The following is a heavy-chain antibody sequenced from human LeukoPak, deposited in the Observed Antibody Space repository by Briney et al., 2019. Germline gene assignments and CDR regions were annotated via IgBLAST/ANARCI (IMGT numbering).Heavy chain of an antibody. J-gene: IGHJ4*02. V-gene: IGHV4-38-2*02. CDR3: ARLTEGRSSSSGDDY. Sequence: PSETLSLTCNVSGYSISSGYYWGWIRQPPGKGLEWIGSIYHSGSTNYNPSLKSRVTISVDTSKNQFSLKLSSVTAADTAVYYCARLTEGRSSSSGDDYWGQGTLVTVSS. CDR2: IYHSGST. D-gene: IGHD6-6*01. CDR1: GYSISSGYY.